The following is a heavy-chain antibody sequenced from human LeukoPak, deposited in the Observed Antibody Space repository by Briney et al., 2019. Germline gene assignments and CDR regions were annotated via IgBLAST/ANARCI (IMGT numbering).Heavy chain of an antibody. D-gene: IGHD2-15*01. J-gene: IGHJ6*02. Sequence: GGSLRLSCAASGFTFSGSAMHWVRQASGKGLEWVGCIRSKANSYATAYAASVKGRFTISRDDSKNTAYLQMNSLKTEDTAVYYCTRRDVCSGGSCYSYGMDVWGQGTTVTVSS. CDR2: IRSKANSYAT. V-gene: IGHV3-73*01. CDR3: TRRDVCSGGSCYSYGMDV. CDR1: GFTFSGSA.